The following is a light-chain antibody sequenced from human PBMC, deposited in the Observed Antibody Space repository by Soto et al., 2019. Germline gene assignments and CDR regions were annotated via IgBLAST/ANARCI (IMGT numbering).Light chain of an antibody. V-gene: IGLV2-8*01. Sequence: QSVLTQPPSASGSPGQSVTISCTGTSSDIGRFNFVSWYQQHPGKAPKLLIYEVTKRPSGVPDRFSGSKSGNAASLTVSGLQGEDEADYFCSSYTGRRAPYASRTGTKVPVL. J-gene: IGLJ1*01. CDR3: SSYTGRRAPYA. CDR2: EVT. CDR1: SSDIGRFNF.